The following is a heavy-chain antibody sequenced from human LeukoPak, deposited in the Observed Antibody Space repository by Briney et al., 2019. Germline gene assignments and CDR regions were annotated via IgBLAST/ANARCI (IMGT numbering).Heavy chain of an antibody. CDR1: GGTFSSYA. D-gene: IGHD3-22*01. V-gene: IGHV1-69*05. J-gene: IGHJ3*02. Sequence: VASVKVSCKASGGTFSSYAISWVRQAPGQGLEWMGRIIPIFGAANYAQKFQGRVTITTDESTSTAYMELSSPRSEDTAVYYCARAGATYYYDSSGYGGYAFDIWGQGTMVTVSS. CDR3: ARAGATYYYDSSGYGGYAFDI. CDR2: IIPIFGAA.